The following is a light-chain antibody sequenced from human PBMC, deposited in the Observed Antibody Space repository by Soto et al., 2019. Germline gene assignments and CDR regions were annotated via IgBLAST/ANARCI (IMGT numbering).Light chain of an antibody. Sequence: DIQMTQSPSSLSASVGDRVTVTCRASQSISTYLYWYQQKPGKAPKLLIYAASSLETGVPSRFSGSGSGTDFTLTISSLQPEDFATYFCQQSYTTPFTFSPGTKVDIK. J-gene: IGKJ3*01. CDR2: AAS. CDR3: QQSYTTPFT. V-gene: IGKV1-39*01. CDR1: QSISTY.